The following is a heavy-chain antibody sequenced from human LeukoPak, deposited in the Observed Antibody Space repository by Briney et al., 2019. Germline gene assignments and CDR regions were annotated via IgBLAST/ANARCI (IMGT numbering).Heavy chain of an antibody. CDR3: VVEEWWRFRN. CDR2: IRTKPYAYIT. D-gene: IGHD2-8*01. V-gene: IGHV3-72*01. J-gene: IGHJ1*01. Sequence: GRSLRLFCAASGFRFRDSYVACVRHAPGKGLECVCRIRTKPYAYITTYDASVTGRFTISRDDSKNSVYLQMDTLKTEDTAVYYCVVEEWWRFRNWGRGTLVIVSS. CDR1: GFRFRDSY.